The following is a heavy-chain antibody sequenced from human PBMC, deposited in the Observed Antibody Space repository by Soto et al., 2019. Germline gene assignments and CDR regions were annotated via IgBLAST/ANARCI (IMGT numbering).Heavy chain of an antibody. Sequence: PGESLKISYKGSGYSFTSYWIGWVRQMPGKGLEWMGIIYPGDSDTRYSPSFQGQATISADKSISTAYLQWSSLKASDTAMYYCARQSVVVPAAIHYYYYYGMDVWGQGTTVTVSS. D-gene: IGHD2-2*01. CDR3: ARQSVVVPAAIHYYYYYGMDV. CDR2: IYPGDSDT. J-gene: IGHJ6*02. V-gene: IGHV5-51*01. CDR1: GYSFTSYW.